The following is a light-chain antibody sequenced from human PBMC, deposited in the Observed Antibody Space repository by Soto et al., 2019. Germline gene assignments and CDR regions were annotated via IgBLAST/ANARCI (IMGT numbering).Light chain of an antibody. V-gene: IGLV1-51*01. CDR1: SSNIGRNF. Sequence: QSVLTQPPSVSAAPGQTVTISCSGSSSNIGRNFVSWYQQLPGTAPKLLIYDNNERPSGIPDRFSGSKSGTSATLGITGLQAGDEADYYCATWDTSLSGVVFGGGTKLTVL. J-gene: IGLJ2*01. CDR3: ATWDTSLSGVV. CDR2: DNN.